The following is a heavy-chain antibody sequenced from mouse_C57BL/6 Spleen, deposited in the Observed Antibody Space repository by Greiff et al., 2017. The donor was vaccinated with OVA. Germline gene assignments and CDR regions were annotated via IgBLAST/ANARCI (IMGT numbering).Heavy chain of an antibody. Sequence: VQLQESGAELARPGASVKLSCKASGFTFTSYGISWVKQRTGQGLEWIGEIYPRSGNTYYNEKFKGKATLTADKSSSTAYMELRSLTSEDSAVYFCARLRDGYYQFAYWGQGTLVTVSA. V-gene: IGHV1-81*01. D-gene: IGHD2-3*01. CDR2: IYPRSGNT. J-gene: IGHJ3*01. CDR1: GFTFTSYG. CDR3: ARLRDGYYQFAY.